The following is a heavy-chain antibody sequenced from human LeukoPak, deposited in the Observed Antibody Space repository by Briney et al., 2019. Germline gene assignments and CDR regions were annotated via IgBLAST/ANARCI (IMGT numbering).Heavy chain of an antibody. CDR3: ARAPSRASSGYSACDY. D-gene: IGHD3-22*01. V-gene: IGHV1-69*05. CDR2: IIPIFGTA. CDR1: GGTFSSYA. Sequence: SVKVSCKASGGTFSSYAISWVRQAPGQGLEWMGRIIPIFGTANYAQKFQGRVTITTDESTSTAYMELSSLRSEDTAVYYCARAPSRASSGYSACDYWGQGTLVTVSS. J-gene: IGHJ4*02.